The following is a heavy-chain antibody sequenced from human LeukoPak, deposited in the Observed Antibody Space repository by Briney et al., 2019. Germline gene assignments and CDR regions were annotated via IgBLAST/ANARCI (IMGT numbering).Heavy chain of an antibody. CDR1: GFTFSSYW. CDR2: INSDGSST. D-gene: IGHD3-22*01. V-gene: IGHV3-74*01. J-gene: IGHJ4*02. CDR3: ARDPYYYDSSGYLGY. Sequence: GGSLRLSCAASGFTFSSYWMHWVRQAPGKGLVWVSRINSDGSSTSYADSVKGRFTISRDNAKNTLYLQMNSLRAEDTAVYYCARDPYYYDSSGYLGYWGQGTLVTVSS.